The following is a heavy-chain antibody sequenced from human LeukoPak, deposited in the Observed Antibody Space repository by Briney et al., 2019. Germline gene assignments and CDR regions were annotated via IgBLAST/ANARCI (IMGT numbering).Heavy chain of an antibody. V-gene: IGHV1-18*01. J-gene: IGHJ6*03. CDR1: GYTFTSYG. CDR2: ISAYNGNT. Sequence: GASVKVSCKASGYTFTSYGISWVRQAPGQGLEWMGWISAYNGNTNYAQKLQGRVTMTTDTSTSTAYMELRSLRSDDTAVYYCARDPPTYYYYYYMDVWGKGTTVTVSS. CDR3: ARDPPTYYYYYYMDV.